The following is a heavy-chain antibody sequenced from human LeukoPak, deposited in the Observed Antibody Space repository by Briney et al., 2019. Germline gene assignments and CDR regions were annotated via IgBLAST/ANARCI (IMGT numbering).Heavy chain of an antibody. V-gene: IGHV3-53*01. CDR3: ARDFYDSSGYYYGYFQH. J-gene: IGHJ1*01. CDR1: GFSVSSNY. CDR2: IYNGGTT. Sequence: GGSLRLSCAASGFSVSSNYMSWVRQAPGKGLEWVSVIYNGGTTYYADSVKGRFTISRDNSKKTLYPQMNSLRAEDTAVYYCARDFYDSSGYYYGYFQHWGEGSLVTVCS. D-gene: IGHD3-22*01.